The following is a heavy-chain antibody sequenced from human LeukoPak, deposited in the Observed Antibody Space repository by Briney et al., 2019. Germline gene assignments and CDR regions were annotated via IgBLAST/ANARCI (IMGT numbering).Heavy chain of an antibody. CDR1: GFTFSSYA. V-gene: IGHV3-23*01. Sequence: GGSLRLSCAASGFTFSSYAMSWVRQAPGKGLEWVSAISGSGGSTYYADSVKGRFTLSRDNSKNTLYLQMNSLRAEDTAVYYCAKSRSEYYDSSGPFDYWGQGTLVTVSS. CDR2: ISGSGGST. J-gene: IGHJ4*02. D-gene: IGHD3-22*01. CDR3: AKSRSEYYDSSGPFDY.